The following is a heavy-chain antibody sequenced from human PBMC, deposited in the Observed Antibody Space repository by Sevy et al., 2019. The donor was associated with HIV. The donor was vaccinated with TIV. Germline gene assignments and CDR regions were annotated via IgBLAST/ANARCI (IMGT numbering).Heavy chain of an antibody. Sequence: GESLKISCKGSGYSFTSYWIDWVRQMPGKGLEWMGIIYPGDSDTRYSPSFQGQVTISADKSISTAYLQWSSLKASDTAMYYCESMYYYDSSGYYSQCGAFDIWGQGTMVTVSS. J-gene: IGHJ3*02. D-gene: IGHD3-22*01. CDR1: GYSFTSYW. CDR2: IYPGDSDT. V-gene: IGHV5-51*01. CDR3: ESMYYYDSSGYYSQCGAFDI.